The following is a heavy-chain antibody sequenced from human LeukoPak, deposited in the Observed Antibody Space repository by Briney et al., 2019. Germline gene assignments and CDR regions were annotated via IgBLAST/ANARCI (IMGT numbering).Heavy chain of an antibody. CDR2: TSYDGSNK. CDR3: ARDRGYSGYDLSYYYYGMDV. Sequence: PGRSLRLSCAASGFTFSSYAMHWVRQAPGKGLEWVAVTSYDGSNKYYADSVKGRFTISRDNSKNTLYLQMNSLRAEDTAVYYCARDRGYSGYDLSYYYYGMDVWGQGTTVTVSS. V-gene: IGHV3-30-3*01. J-gene: IGHJ6*02. D-gene: IGHD5-12*01. CDR1: GFTFSSYA.